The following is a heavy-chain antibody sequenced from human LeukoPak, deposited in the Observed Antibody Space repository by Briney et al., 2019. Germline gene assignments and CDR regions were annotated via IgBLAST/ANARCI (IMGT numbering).Heavy chain of an antibody. CDR2: ISGSGGST. CDR1: GFTFSSYA. D-gene: IGHD3-10*01. J-gene: IGHJ4*02. V-gene: IGHV3-23*01. Sequence: GGSLRLSCAAYGFTFSSYAMSWVRQAPGKGLEWVSAISGSGGSTYYADSVKGRFTISRDNSKNTLYLQMNSLRAEDTAIYYCARVCYGSGSPAGGTVFDYWAREPWSPSPQ. CDR3: ARVCYGSGSPAGGTVFDY.